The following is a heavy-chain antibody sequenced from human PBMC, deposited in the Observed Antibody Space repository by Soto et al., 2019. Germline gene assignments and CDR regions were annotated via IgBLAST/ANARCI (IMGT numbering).Heavy chain of an antibody. CDR1: GYTFSNYG. CDR2: VSAYNRNT. D-gene: IGHD1-26*01. V-gene: IGHV1-18*04. CDR3: ARERQWDPVPY. J-gene: IGHJ4*02. Sequence: QVRLEQSGPEVKKPGASMKVSCKASGYTFSNYGITWVRQAPGQGLEWMGWVSAYNRNTNYAQKFEDRVTMTTDTSTATAYMELRSLRSDDTAVYFCARERQWDPVPYWGQGTPVTVSS.